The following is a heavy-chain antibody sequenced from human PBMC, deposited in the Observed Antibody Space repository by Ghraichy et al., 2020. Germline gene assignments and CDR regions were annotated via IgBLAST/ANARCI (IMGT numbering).Heavy chain of an antibody. CDR1: GGSFSGYY. V-gene: IGHV4-34*01. CDR2: INHSGST. D-gene: IGHD3-3*01. CDR3: ARVGWHYDFWSGLHYYYYYMDV. Sequence: LNISCAVYGGSFSGYYWSWIRQPPGKGLEWIGEINHSGSTNYNPSLKSRVTISVDTSKNQFSLKLSSVTAADTAVYYCARVGWHYDFWSGLHYYYYYMDVWGKGTTVTVSS. J-gene: IGHJ6*03.